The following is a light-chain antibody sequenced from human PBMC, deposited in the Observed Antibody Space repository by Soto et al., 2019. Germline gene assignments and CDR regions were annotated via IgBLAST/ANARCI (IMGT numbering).Light chain of an antibody. CDR3: LQDYGFPWT. CDR1: QDVRYF. Sequence: AIPMTQSPSSLSASVGDRVSITCRASQDVRYFLGWYQQKPGKAPKLLIYGASSLQSGVPSRFSGSGSGTDFTLTISSLQPEDFATYFCLQDYGFPWTFGQGTKVEVK. V-gene: IGKV1-6*01. CDR2: GAS. J-gene: IGKJ1*01.